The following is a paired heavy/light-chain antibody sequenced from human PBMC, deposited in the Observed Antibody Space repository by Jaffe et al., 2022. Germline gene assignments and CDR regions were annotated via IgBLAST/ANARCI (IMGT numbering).Light chain of an antibody. CDR3: QAWDSNTAV. J-gene: IGLJ2*01. Sequence: SYELTQPPSVSVSPGQTASVTCSGHKLGDKYASWYQQKPGQSPVLVIYQDNKRPSGIPERFSGSNSGNTATLTISGTQAMDEADYYCQAWDSNTAVFGGGTKLTVL. V-gene: IGLV3-1*01. CDR1: KLGDKY. CDR2: QDN.
Heavy chain of an antibody. D-gene: IGHD4-17*01. CDR1: GFTFSGYA. CDR2: ISGSGT. J-gene: IGHJ4*02. CDR3: AKDLTTVTTFGPGDY. V-gene: IGHV3-23*01. Sequence: EVQLLQSGGGLVQPGGSLRLSCAASGFTFSGYAMSWVRQAPGKGLEWVSAISGSGTYYADSVKGRFTISRDNSKNTLYLQMNSLRAEDTAVYYCAKDLTTVTTFGPGDYWGQGTLVTVSS.